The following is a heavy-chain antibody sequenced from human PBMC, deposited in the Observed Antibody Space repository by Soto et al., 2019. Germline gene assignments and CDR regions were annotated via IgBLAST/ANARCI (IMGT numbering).Heavy chain of an antibody. V-gene: IGHV3-33*01. CDR1: GFTFSSFG. D-gene: IGHD2-21*01. Sequence: GGSLRLSCAASGFTFSSFGMHWVRQAPGKGLEWVALIWFDGSNKNYADSVKGRFTISRDNSKNTLSLQMNILRAEDTAVYFCARKVGMEFDYWGQGTQVTVSS. J-gene: IGHJ4*02. CDR3: ARKVGMEFDY. CDR2: IWFDGSNK.